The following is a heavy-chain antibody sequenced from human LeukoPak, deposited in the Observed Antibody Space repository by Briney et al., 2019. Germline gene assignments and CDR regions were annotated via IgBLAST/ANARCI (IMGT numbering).Heavy chain of an antibody. CDR2: ISGSDDIT. D-gene: IGHD3-10*01. CDR1: GFTFSSYA. Sequence: GGSLRLSCAASGFTFSSYAMSWVRQAPGKGLEWVSGISGSDDITHYADSAKGRFTISRDNAKNTLYLQMNSLRAEDTAVYYCARDPAWFGVSFWGQGTLVTVSS. CDR3: ARDPAWFGVSF. V-gene: IGHV3-23*01. J-gene: IGHJ4*02.